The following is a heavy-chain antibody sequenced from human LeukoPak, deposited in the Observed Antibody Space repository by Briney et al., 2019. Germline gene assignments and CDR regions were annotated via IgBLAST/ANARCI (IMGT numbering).Heavy chain of an antibody. D-gene: IGHD3-3*01. CDR3: AKDPERRFLGWLFPRFDY. CDR1: GFTFSSYG. V-gene: IGHV3-30*02. J-gene: IGHJ4*02. Sequence: HSGGSLRLSCAASGFTFSSYGMHWVRQAPGKGLEWVAFIRYDGSNKYYADSVKGRFTISRDNSKNTLYLQMNSLRAEDTAVYYCAKDPERRFLGWLFPRFDYWGQGTLVTVSS. CDR2: IRYDGSNK.